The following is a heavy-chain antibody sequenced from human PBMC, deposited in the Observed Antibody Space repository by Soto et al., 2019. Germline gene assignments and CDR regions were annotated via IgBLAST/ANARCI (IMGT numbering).Heavy chain of an antibody. Sequence: QVQLVQSGAEVKKPGSSVKVSCKASGDTFNFYTISWVRQAPGQGLEWMGRIIPMLGMSNYAQKFQDRVTXIXDQXTSTAYMQVSSLRSEDTAIYSCATSYGSGSRPFDYWGQGTLVTVSS. J-gene: IGHJ4*02. V-gene: IGHV1-69*02. D-gene: IGHD3-10*01. CDR2: IIPMLGMS. CDR3: ATSYGSGSRPFDY. CDR1: GDTFNFYT.